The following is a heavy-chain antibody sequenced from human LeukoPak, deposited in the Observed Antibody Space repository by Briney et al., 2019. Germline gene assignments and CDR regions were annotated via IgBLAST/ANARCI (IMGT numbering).Heavy chain of an antibody. CDR2: ISGSSSYI. Sequence: PGGSLRLSCAASGFTFSSYDMSWVRQAPGKGPEWVSGISGSSSYIYYADSVKGRFTISRDNAKNSLYLRMNSLRAEDTAVYYCARVPTTGYYYYYMDVWGKGTTVTISS. D-gene: IGHD4-11*01. J-gene: IGHJ6*03. CDR3: ARVPTTGYYYYYMDV. V-gene: IGHV3-21*01. CDR1: GFTFSSYD.